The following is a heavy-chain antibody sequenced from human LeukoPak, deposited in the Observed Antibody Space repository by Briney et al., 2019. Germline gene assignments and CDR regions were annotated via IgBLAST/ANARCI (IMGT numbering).Heavy chain of an antibody. Sequence: GESLKISCQGSGYSFTSYWIAWVRQMPGKGLEWMGIINPGDSDTRYSPSFLGQVTISADKSIRTAYLQWSSLKVSDTAMYYCARPRSGSWYTAYDIWGQGTMVTVS. CDR1: GYSFTSYW. D-gene: IGHD6-13*01. V-gene: IGHV5-51*01. CDR2: INPGDSDT. CDR3: ARPRSGSWYTAYDI. J-gene: IGHJ3*02.